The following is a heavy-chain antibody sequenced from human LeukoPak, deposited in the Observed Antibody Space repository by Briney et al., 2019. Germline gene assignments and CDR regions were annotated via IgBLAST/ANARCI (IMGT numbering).Heavy chain of an antibody. J-gene: IGHJ5*02. CDR2: IIPIFGTA. CDR1: GGTFSSYA. V-gene: IGHV1-69*05. Sequence: SVKVSCKASGGTFSSYAISWVRQAPGQGLEWMEGIIPIFGTANYAQKFQGRVTITTDESTSTAYMELSSLRSEDTAVYYCASHKLPEGYCSSTSCYSRFDPWGQGTLVTVSS. CDR3: ASHKLPEGYCSSTSCYSRFDP. D-gene: IGHD2-2*01.